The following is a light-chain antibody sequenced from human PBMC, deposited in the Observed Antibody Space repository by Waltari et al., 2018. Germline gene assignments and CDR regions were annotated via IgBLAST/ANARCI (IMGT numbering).Light chain of an antibody. CDR3: QNHERLPAT. V-gene: IGKV3-20*01. J-gene: IGKJ1*01. Sequence: ELVLTQSPGTLSLSPGERATLSCRASQNIGRYLVWYQQKPGQPPRLLIYAASTRAAGIPDRFIGSGSGTDFSLTIARLGPEDFAVYFCQNHERLPATFCQGTKVEI. CDR1: QNIGRY. CDR2: AAS.